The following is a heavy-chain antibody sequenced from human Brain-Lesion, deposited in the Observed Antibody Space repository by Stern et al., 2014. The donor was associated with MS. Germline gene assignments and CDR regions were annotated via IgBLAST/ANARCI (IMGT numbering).Heavy chain of an antibody. J-gene: IGHJ4*02. CDR3: ATLSPGAGGNYYRHFDY. CDR1: GYTLTELS. CDR2: FDPEDGET. D-gene: IGHD1-26*01. Sequence: DQLVESGAEVKKPGASVKVSCKVSGYTLTELSMHWVRQAPRKGLEWMGGFDPEDGETIDAQKFQGRVTMTEDTSTDTAYMELSSLRSEDTAVYYCATLSPGAGGNYYRHFDYWGQGTLVTVSS. V-gene: IGHV1-24*01.